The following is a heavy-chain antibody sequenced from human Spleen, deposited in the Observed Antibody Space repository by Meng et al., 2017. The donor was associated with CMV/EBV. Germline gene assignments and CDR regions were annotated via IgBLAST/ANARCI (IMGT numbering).Heavy chain of an antibody. J-gene: IGHJ6*02. D-gene: IGHD3-3*01. CDR1: GITCTTFT. CDR3: ARGSYYDFWSGYYTLYYYYYGMDV. V-gene: IGHV3-21*01. CDR2: ISSTSAYM. Sequence: ESLKISCAASGITCTTFTMHWVRQAPGKGLAWVSSISSTSAYMYYADSVKGRVIISRDNAENSLYLQLNSLRADDTAVYFCARGSYYDFWSGYYTLYYYYYGMDVWGQGTTVTVSS.